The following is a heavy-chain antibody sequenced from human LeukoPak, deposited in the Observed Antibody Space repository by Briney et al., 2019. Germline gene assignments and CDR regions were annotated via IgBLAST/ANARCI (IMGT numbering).Heavy chain of an antibody. CDR2: IRSKAYGGTT. D-gene: IGHD3-10*01. V-gene: IGHV3-49*04. J-gene: IGHJ4*02. CDR3: TRPNYYGSGSSVDY. CDR1: GFTFGDYA. Sequence: GGSLRLSCTASGFTFGDYAMSWVRQAPGEGGEWVGFIRSKAYGGTTEYAASVKCRFTISRDDSKSIAYLQMNSLKTEDTAVYYCTRPNYYGSGSSVDYWGQGTLVTVSS.